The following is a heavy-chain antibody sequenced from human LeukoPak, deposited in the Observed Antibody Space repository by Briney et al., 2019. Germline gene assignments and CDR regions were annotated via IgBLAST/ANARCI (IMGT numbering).Heavy chain of an antibody. CDR1: GFTFSSHG. Sequence: GSLRLSCAASGFTFSSHGMSWVRQTPGEGLEWVSAISGGGDSTYYADSVRGRFTISRDNSKSTLYLQMNSLRVEDTAVYFCAKAPGGQYDYWGQGTLVTVSS. V-gene: IGHV3-23*01. CDR2: ISGGGDST. CDR3: AKAPGGQYDY. J-gene: IGHJ4*02. D-gene: IGHD3-10*01.